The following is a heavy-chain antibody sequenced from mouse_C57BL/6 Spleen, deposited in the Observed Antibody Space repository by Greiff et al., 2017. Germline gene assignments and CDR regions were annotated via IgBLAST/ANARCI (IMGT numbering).Heavy chain of an antibody. CDR1: GYTFTDYN. J-gene: IGHJ4*01. D-gene: IGHD1-1*01. CDR3: ARTPTTVGAMDY. V-gene: IGHV1-18*01. CDR2: INPNNGGT. Sequence: VQLKESGPELVKPGASVKISCKASGYTFTDYNMDWVKQSHGKSLEWIGDINPNNGGTIYNQKFKGKATLTVDKSSSTAYMELRSLTSEDTAVYYGARTPTTVGAMDYWGQGTSVTVSS.